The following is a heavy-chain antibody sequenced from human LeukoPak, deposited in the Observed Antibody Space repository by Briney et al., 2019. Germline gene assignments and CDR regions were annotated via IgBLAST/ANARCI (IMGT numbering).Heavy chain of an antibody. V-gene: IGHV4-59*08. D-gene: IGHD4-17*01. J-gene: IGHJ4*02. CDR2: IYYSGST. CDR1: GGSISSYY. CDR3: ARYGDYVDY. Sequence: PSETLSLTCTVPGGSISSYYWSWIRQPPGKGLEWIGYIYYSGSTNYNPSLKSRVTISVDTSKNQFSLKLSSVTAADTAVYYCARYGDYVDYWGQGTLVTVSS.